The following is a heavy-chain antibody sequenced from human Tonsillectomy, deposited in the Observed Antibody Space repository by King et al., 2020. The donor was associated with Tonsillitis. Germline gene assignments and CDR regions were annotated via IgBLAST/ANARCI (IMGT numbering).Heavy chain of an antibody. CDR1: GFTFSSYA. D-gene: IGHD3-3*01. Sequence: EGQLVQSGGGLVQRGGSLRLSCAASGFTFSSYAMTWVRQAPGKGLEWVSTISDSGSGTYYADSVKGRFTISRDNSKNMLYLQMNSLRAEDTAVYYCAKDGPEGITIFGVGHYYGMDVWGLGTTVTVSS. J-gene: IGHJ6*02. CDR3: AKDGPEGITIFGVGHYYGMDV. CDR2: ISDSGSGT. V-gene: IGHV3-23*04.